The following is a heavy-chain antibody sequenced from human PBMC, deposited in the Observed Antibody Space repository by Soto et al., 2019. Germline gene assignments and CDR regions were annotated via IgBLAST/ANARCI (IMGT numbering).Heavy chain of an antibody. J-gene: IGHJ4*02. CDR3: ARDGAGAVGVIVVVTATLSDY. V-gene: IGHV1-46*01. D-gene: IGHD2-21*02. Sequence: QVQLVQSGAEVKKPGASVKDSCKASGYTFTSYYMHWVRRAPGQVLEWMGIINPSGGSTSYAQKFQGILTMIGDKPASTVYMELSSLRSEDPAVYYYARDGAGAVGVIVVVTATLSDYWVQETLVTVSS. CDR2: INPSGGST. CDR1: GYTFTSYY.